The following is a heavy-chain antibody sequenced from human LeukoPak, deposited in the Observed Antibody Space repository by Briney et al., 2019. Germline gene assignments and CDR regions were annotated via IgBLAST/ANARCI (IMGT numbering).Heavy chain of an antibody. J-gene: IGHJ6*03. V-gene: IGHV3-23*01. D-gene: IGHD3-10*01. CDR3: AKSLGVYYYYMDV. CDR2: ISSSGGTT. CDR1: GFTFSSYA. Sequence: GGSLRLSCAASGFTFSSYAMSWVRQAPGKGLEWVSAISSSGGTTYYSDSVKGRFTISRDNSKNTLYLQMNSLRAEDTAVYYCAKSLGVYYYYMDVWGKGTTVTVSS.